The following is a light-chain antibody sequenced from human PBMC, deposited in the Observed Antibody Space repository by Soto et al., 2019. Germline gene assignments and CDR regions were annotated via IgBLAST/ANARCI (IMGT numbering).Light chain of an antibody. Sequence: DIQMTQSPSSLSASVGDRVTITCRASQSISNYLNWYQQTPGKAPKLLIYAASTLQSGVPSRFSGSGSGTDFTLTISSLEPEDCAVYYCQQRSNWPPLTFGGGTKVEIK. V-gene: IGKV1-39*01. J-gene: IGKJ4*01. CDR2: AAS. CDR3: QQRSNWPPLT. CDR1: QSISNY.